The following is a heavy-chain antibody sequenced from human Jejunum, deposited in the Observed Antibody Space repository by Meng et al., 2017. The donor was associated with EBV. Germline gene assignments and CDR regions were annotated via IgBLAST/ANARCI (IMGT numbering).Heavy chain of an antibody. CDR1: GGTFSSYV. CDR2: IIPIFGRT. D-gene: IGHD3-22*01. Sequence: HVQLVSSGAEVKKPGSSVKVSCKASGGTFSSYVINWVRQAPGQGLEWMGGIIPIFGRTNYALEFQDRVTITADKFTSTVYMEMSSLKSEDTAVYYCARDQGRDYDSSTYYTHWGRGTLVTVSS. V-gene: IGHV1-69*06. CDR3: ARDQGRDYDSSTYYTH. J-gene: IGHJ4*02.